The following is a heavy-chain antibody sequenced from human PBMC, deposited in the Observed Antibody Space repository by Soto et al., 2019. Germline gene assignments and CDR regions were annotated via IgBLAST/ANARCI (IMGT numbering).Heavy chain of an antibody. CDR2: IYYSGST. CDR1: GGSISSSSYY. Sequence: SETLSLTCTVSGGSISSSSYYWGWIRQPPGKGLEWIGSIYYSGSTYYNPSLKSRVTISVDTSKNQFSLKLSSVTAADTAVYYCASGGVQLFSSWGQGTLVTVSS. J-gene: IGHJ4*02. D-gene: IGHD5-18*01. CDR3: ASGGVQLFSS. V-gene: IGHV4-39*01.